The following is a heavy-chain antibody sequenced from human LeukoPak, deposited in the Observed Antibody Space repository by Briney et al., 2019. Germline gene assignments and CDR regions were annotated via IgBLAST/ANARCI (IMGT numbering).Heavy chain of an antibody. CDR3: ARPSSDFEYSSSSWGHWFDP. V-gene: IGHV1-2*02. Sequence: ASVKVSCKASGYTFTGYYMHWVRQAPGQGLEWKGWINPNSGGTNYAQKFQGRVTMTRDTSISTAYMELSRLRSDDTAVYYCARPSSDFEYSSSSWGHWFDPWGQGTLVTVSS. CDR2: INPNSGGT. D-gene: IGHD6-6*01. J-gene: IGHJ5*02. CDR1: GYTFTGYY.